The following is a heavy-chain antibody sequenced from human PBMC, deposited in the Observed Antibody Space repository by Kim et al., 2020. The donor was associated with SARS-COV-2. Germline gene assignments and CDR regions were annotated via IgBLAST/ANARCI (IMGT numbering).Heavy chain of an antibody. Sequence: GGSLRLSCAASGFTCSSYEMNWVRQAPGKGLEWVSYISSSCSTIYYADSLKGRFTIARDNAKNSLYLQMNSLRAEDTAVYYCARGRAGGGFDFDYWGQGTLVTVSS. V-gene: IGHV3-48*03. CDR1: GFTCSSYE. D-gene: IGHD1-26*01. J-gene: IGHJ4*02. CDR3: ARGRAGGGFDFDY. CDR2: ISSSCSTI.